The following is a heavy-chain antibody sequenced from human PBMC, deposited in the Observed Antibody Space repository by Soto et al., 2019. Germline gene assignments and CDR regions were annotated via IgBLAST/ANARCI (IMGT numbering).Heavy chain of an antibody. V-gene: IGHV4-39*07. J-gene: IGHJ6*02. D-gene: IGHD3-3*01. CDR2: VYYSGST. CDR1: GGSVSSSSYY. CDR3: ARLNFWSGYYGPYYYYGMDV. Sequence: PSETLSLTCTVSGGSVSSSSYYWGWVRQPPGKGLEWIGSVYYSGSTNYNPSLKSRVTISVDTSKNQFSLKLSSVTAADTAVYYCARLNFWSGYYGPYYYYGMDVWGQGTTVTVSS.